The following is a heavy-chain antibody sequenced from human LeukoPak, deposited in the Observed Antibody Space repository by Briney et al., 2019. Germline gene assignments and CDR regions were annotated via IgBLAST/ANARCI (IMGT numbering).Heavy chain of an antibody. CDR3: ARALGDCSGGSCYSRVYYYGMDV. V-gene: IGHV3-66*01. Sequence: GGSLRLSCAASGFTVSSNYMSWVRQAPGKGLEWVSVIYSGGSTYYADSVKGRFTISRDNSKNTLYLQMNSLRAEDTAVYYCARALGDCSGGSCYSRVYYYGMDVWGQGTTVTVSS. CDR2: IYSGGST. J-gene: IGHJ6*02. CDR1: GFTVSSNY. D-gene: IGHD2-15*01.